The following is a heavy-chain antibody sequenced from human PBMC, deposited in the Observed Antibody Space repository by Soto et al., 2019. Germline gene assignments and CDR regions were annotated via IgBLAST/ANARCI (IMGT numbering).Heavy chain of an antibody. D-gene: IGHD6-6*01. CDR2: TYDRSKWYN. CDR1: GDSASSNSAA. V-gene: IGHV6-1*01. CDR3: ARVLNSSSPNYYYYYGMDV. J-gene: IGHJ6*02. Sequence: SQTLSLTCAMSGDSASSNSAAWNWIRQSPSRGLEWLGRTYDRSKWYNDYAVSGRSRITINPDTSKNQFSLQLNSVTPEDTAVYYCARVLNSSSPNYYYYYGMDVWGQGTTVTVSS.